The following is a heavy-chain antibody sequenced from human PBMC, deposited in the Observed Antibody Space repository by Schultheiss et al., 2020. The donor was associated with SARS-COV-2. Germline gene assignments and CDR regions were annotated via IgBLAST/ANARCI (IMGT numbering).Heavy chain of an antibody. J-gene: IGHJ4*02. D-gene: IGHD3-22*01. CDR2: INHSGST. V-gene: IGHV4-4*02. Sequence: SETLSLTCAVSGGSISSSNWWSWVRQPPGKGLEWIGEINHSGSTNYNPSLKSRVTISVDTSKNQFSLKLSSVTAADTAVYYCARHTYYYDSSGYRPMGYDYWGQGTLVTVSS. CDR3: ARHTYYYDSSGYRPMGYDY. CDR1: GGSISSSNW.